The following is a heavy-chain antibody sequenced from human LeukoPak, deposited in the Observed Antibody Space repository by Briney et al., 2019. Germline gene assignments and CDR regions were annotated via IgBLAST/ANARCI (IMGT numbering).Heavy chain of an antibody. CDR1: GYTFTSYY. Sequence: ASVKVSCKASGYTFTSYYIHWVRQAPGQGLEWMGIINPGGGSTSYAQKFQDRVTMTRDTSINTAYMELSRLISDDTAVYYCAGNYKILTGYYDDDDFDIWGQGTKVTVSS. D-gene: IGHD3-9*01. CDR2: INPGGGST. V-gene: IGHV1-46*01. CDR3: AGNYKILTGYYDDDDFDI. J-gene: IGHJ3*02.